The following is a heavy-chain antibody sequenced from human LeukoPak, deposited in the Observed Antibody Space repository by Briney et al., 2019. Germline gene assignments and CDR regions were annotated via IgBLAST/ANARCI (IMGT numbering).Heavy chain of an antibody. D-gene: IGHD3-10*01. Sequence: ASVKVSCKASGYTFTSYGISWVRQAPGQGLEWMGWISAYNGNTNYAQKLQGRVTMTTDTSTSTAYMELRSLRSDDTAVYYRASHRITMVRGVIINDAFDIWGQGTMVTVSS. CDR1: GYTFTSYG. V-gene: IGHV1-18*01. CDR2: ISAYNGNT. J-gene: IGHJ3*02. CDR3: ASHRITMVRGVIINDAFDI.